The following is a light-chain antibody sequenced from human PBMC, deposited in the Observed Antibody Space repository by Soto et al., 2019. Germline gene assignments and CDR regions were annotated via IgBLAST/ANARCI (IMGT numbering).Light chain of an antibody. CDR3: SSYTSSTARV. V-gene: IGLV2-14*01. J-gene: IGLJ1*01. Sequence: QSVLTQPASVSGSPGQSITISCTGTSSDVGGYDYVSWYQHHPSKAPKLMIYKVSNRPSGVSNRFSGSKSGNTASLTISGVQAEDEADYYCSSYTSSTARVFGTGTKVTVL. CDR2: KVS. CDR1: SSDVGGYDY.